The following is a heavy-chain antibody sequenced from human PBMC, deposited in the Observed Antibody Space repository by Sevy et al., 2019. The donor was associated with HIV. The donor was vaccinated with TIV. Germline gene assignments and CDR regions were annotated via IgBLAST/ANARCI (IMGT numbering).Heavy chain of an antibody. Sequence: GGSLRLSCAASGFTFSYAWMSWVRQAPGKGLEWLGRIKSKADGGTTDYAATVKGRFTISRDDSKNTLYLQMNSLKTEDTAVYYCSTDPIIVLLVTDGMDVWGQGTTVTVSS. D-gene: IGHD2-21*02. CDR3: STDPIIVLLVTDGMDV. CDR1: GFTFSYAW. V-gene: IGHV3-15*01. J-gene: IGHJ6*02. CDR2: IKSKADGGTT.